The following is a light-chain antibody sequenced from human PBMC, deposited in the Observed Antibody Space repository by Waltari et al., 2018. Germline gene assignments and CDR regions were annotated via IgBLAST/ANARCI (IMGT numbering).Light chain of an antibody. CDR2: AAS. V-gene: IGKV1-39*01. Sequence: DIQMTQSPSSLSASVGDRVTITCRASQSISTFLNWYQQKPGKAPNLLIYAASSLQSGVPSRFSCSGSGTDFTLTLSSLQPEDFATFFCPPSYSPLTFGGGTKVGSK. CDR3: PPSYSPLT. CDR1: QSISTF. J-gene: IGKJ4*01.